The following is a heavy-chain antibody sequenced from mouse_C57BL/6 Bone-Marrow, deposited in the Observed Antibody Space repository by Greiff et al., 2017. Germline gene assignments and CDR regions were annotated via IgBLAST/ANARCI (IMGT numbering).Heavy chain of an antibody. Sequence: VQLQQPGAELVKPGASVKLSCKASGYTFTSYWMHWVKQRPGQGLEWIGMIHPNSGSTNYNEKFKSKATLTVDKSSSTAYMQLSSLTSEDSAVYYCARGLSNWDWYFDVWGTGTTVTVSS. CDR3: ARGLSNWDWYFDV. CDR2: IHPNSGST. V-gene: IGHV1-64*01. CDR1: GYTFTSYW. D-gene: IGHD4-1*01. J-gene: IGHJ1*03.